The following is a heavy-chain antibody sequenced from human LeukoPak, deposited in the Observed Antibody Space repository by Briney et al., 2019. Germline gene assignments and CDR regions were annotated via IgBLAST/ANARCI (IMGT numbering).Heavy chain of an antibody. CDR2: ISSTGSAK. CDR3: ARQMVVTATLDY. J-gene: IGHJ4*02. V-gene: IGHV3-48*03. Sequence: GGSLRLSCAASGFTFSSYDMNWVRQAPGKGLEWISFISSTGSAKYYSDFVKGRFTISRDNAKYSLYLQLTGLRAEDTAVYYCARQMVVTATLDYWGQGTLVTVSS. D-gene: IGHD2-15*01. CDR1: GFTFSSYD.